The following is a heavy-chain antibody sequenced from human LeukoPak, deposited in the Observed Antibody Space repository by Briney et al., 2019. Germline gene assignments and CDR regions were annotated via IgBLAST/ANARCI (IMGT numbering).Heavy chain of an antibody. Sequence: GGSLRLSCAASGFNFNSYWMSWVRQAPGKGLECVANIKQDGCEKYYVDSVKGRFTISRENAKNSLYLQMNSLRAEDTAVYYCAKWRYSSGWFLDYWGQGTLVTVSS. J-gene: IGHJ4*02. V-gene: IGHV3-7*05. CDR1: GFNFNSYW. CDR2: IKQDGCEK. CDR3: AKWRYSSGWFLDY. D-gene: IGHD6-19*01.